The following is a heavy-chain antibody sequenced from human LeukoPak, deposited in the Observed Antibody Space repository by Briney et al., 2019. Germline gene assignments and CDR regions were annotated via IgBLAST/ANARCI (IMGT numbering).Heavy chain of an antibody. CDR2: IYPGDSDT. CDR3: ARQAYGSHFDAFDI. CDR1: GYSFTSYW. V-gene: IGHV5-51*01. D-gene: IGHD3-22*01. Sequence: GESLKISCKGSGYSFTSYWIGWVRQMPGKGLEWMGIIYPGDSDTGYGPSFQGQVTISADKSNTTAYLQWSSLKASDTAIYYCARQAYGSHFDAFDIWGQGTMVTVSS. J-gene: IGHJ3*02.